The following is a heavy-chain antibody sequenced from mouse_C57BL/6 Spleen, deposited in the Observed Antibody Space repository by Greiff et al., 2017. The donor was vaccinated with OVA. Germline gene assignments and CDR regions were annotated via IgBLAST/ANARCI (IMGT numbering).Heavy chain of an antibody. J-gene: IGHJ3*01. CDR1: GYTFTDYE. CDR2: IDPETGGT. CDR3: TTGGITTVVATPRFTY. D-gene: IGHD1-1*01. V-gene: IGHV1-15*01. Sequence: QVQLQQSGAELVRPGASVTLSCKASGYTFTDYEMHWVKQTPVHGLEWIGAIDPETGGTAYNQKFKGKAILTADKSSSTAYMELHSLTSEDSAVYYCTTGGITTVVATPRFTYWDQGTLVTVSA.